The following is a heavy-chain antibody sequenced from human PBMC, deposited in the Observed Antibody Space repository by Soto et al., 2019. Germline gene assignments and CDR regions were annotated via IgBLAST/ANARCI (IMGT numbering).Heavy chain of an antibody. CDR2: IDYSGIT. CDR1: GGSINSYY. CDR3: ARNFWSNFFSLGYFDF. J-gene: IGHJ4*02. V-gene: IGHV4-59*01. Sequence: SETLSLTCTVSGGSINSYYWSWIRQPPGKGLEWIGYIDYSGITNYNPSLNSRVSISVDTSKNQFSLKLRSVTAADTAVYYCARNFWSNFFSLGYFDFWGQGTLVTVSS. D-gene: IGHD3-3*01.